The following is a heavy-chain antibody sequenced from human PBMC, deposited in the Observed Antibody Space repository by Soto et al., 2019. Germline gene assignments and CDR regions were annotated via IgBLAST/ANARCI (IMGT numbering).Heavy chain of an antibody. CDR1: GASITGSFF. V-gene: IGHV4-4*07. Sequence: QVQLQESGPGLMKPSETLSLTCTVSGASITGSFFWSWIRQPAGKGLEWIGRFSLSGTTNYNPSLRSRVTMSADVSKKQFSLRLTSVTAAATALYYCARGMTPPGAPAWYYFDSWGQGTLVTVSS. J-gene: IGHJ4*02. CDR3: ARGMTPPGAPAWYYFDS. CDR2: FSLSGTT. D-gene: IGHD2-8*02.